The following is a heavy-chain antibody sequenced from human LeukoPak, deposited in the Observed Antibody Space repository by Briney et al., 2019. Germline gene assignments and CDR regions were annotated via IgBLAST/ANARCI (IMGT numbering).Heavy chain of an antibody. J-gene: IGHJ3*02. V-gene: IGHV4-59*12. CDR2: IYYSGST. CDR3: ARDQGPYYDSSGYYADWWDAFDI. Sequence: SETLSLTCTVSGGSISSYYWSWIRQPPGKGLEWIGYIYYSGSTYYNPSLKSRVTISVDTSKNQFSLKLSSVTAADTAVYYCARDQGPYYDSSGYYADWWDAFDIWGQGTMVTVSS. CDR1: GGSISSYY. D-gene: IGHD3-22*01.